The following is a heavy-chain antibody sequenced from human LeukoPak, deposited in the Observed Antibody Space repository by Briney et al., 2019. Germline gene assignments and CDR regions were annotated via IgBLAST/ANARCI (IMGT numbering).Heavy chain of an antibody. V-gene: IGHV4-31*03. Sequence: PSQTLSLTCTVSGGSISSGGYYWSSIRQHPGKGLEWIGYIYYSGSTYYNPSLKSRVTISVDTSKNQFSLKLSSVTAADTAVYYCAREGRRNYYDSSGTIDYWGQGTLVTVSS. D-gene: IGHD3-22*01. CDR3: AREGRRNYYDSSGTIDY. J-gene: IGHJ4*02. CDR1: GGSISSGGYY. CDR2: IYYSGST.